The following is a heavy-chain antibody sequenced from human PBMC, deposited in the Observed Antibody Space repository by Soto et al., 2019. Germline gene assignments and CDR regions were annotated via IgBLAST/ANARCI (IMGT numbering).Heavy chain of an antibody. V-gene: IGHV4-34*01. D-gene: IGHD5-12*01. CDR1: GGSFSGYY. J-gene: IGHJ5*02. CDR2: INHSGST. Sequence: QVQLQQWGAGLLKPSETLSLTCAVYGGSFSGYYWSWIRQPPGKGLEWIGEINHSGSTTYNPSLKSRVTISVDTSKNQFSLKLSSVTAADTAVDYCARWPGPWGQGTLVTVSS. CDR3: ARWPGP.